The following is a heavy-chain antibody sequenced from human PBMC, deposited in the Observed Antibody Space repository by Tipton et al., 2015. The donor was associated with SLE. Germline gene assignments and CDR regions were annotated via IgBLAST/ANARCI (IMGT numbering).Heavy chain of an antibody. CDR2: VDSTGTS. J-gene: IGHJ4*02. V-gene: IGHV4-59*11. CDR1: GGSFSSHY. Sequence: TLSLTCPVSGGSFSSHYWTWIRQPPGKGLEWIVDVDSTGTSNHHPSLKSRVTISIDTSKNQFSLKLSSMTAADTAVYYCARRPPFEPLDYWSQGTLVTVSS. D-gene: IGHD1-14*01. CDR3: ARRPPFEPLDY.